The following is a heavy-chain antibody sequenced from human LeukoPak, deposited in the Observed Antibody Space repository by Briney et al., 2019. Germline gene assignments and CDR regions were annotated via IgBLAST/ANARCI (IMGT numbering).Heavy chain of an antibody. Sequence: GGSLRLSCAASGFTFSNAWTTWVRQGPGKGLEWVGRTKSKTDRGTKEYATPVKGRSTISRQEPKTTLYAQRNILKTEYTTVYYCTTHTDIPRFDYWGQGTLLTVSS. CDR3: TTHTDIPRFDY. CDR1: GFTFSNAW. CDR2: TKSKTDRGTK. V-gene: IGHV3-15*01. D-gene: IGHD2-21*01. J-gene: IGHJ4*02.